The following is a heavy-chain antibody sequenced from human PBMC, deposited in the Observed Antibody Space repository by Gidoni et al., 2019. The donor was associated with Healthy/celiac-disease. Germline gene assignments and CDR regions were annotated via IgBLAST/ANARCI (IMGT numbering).Heavy chain of an antibody. CDR3: ARRRVTPRAWFDP. D-gene: IGHD4-4*01. CDR2: IYYSGST. CDR1: GGSISSSSYY. J-gene: IGHJ5*02. V-gene: IGHV4-39*01. Sequence: QLQLQESGPGLVKPSETLSLTCTVSGGSISSSSYYWGWIRQPPGKGLEWIGSIYYSGSTYYNPSLKSRVTISVDTSKNQFSLKLSSVTAADTAVYYCARRRVTPRAWFDPWGQGTLVTVSS.